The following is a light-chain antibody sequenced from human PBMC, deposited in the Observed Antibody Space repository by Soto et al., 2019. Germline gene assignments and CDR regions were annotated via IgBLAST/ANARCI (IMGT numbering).Light chain of an antibody. J-gene: IGLJ1*01. CDR1: SSDFGGYNY. CDR3: CSYAGTSYV. V-gene: IGLV2-11*01. Sequence: QSVLTQPRSVSGSPGQSVTISCTGTSSDFGGYNYVSWYQHHPGKAPKLMIYDVSERPSGVPDRFSGSKSGNTASLTISGLQAEDEADCYCCSYAGTSYVFGTGIKVAVL. CDR2: DVS.